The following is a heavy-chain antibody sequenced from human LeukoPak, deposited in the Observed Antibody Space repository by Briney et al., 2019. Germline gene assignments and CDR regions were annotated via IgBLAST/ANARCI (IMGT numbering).Heavy chain of an antibody. J-gene: IGHJ4*02. D-gene: IGHD6-6*01. CDR1: GGSISSGSYY. CDR2: IYTSGST. V-gene: IGHV4-61*02. CDR3: ARGPGGSSSSDFDY. Sequence: PSETLSLTCTVSGGSISSGSYYWSWIRQPAGKGLEWIGRIYTSGSTNYNPSLKSRVTISVDASKNQFSLKLSSVTAADTAVYYCARGPGGSSSSDFDYWGQGTLVTVSS.